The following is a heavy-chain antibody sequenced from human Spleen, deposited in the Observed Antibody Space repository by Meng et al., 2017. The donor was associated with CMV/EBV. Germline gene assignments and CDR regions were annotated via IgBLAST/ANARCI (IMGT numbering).Heavy chain of an antibody. Sequence: FTFSSYDMSWVRQAPGKGLEWVSAISGSGGSTYYADSVKGRFTISRDNSKNTLYLQMNSLRAEDTAVYYCAKGSYYYDSSGYAVFDYWGQGTLVTVSS. CDR3: AKGSYYYDSSGYAVFDY. J-gene: IGHJ4*02. D-gene: IGHD3-22*01. V-gene: IGHV3-23*01. CDR1: FTFSSYD. CDR2: ISGSGGST.